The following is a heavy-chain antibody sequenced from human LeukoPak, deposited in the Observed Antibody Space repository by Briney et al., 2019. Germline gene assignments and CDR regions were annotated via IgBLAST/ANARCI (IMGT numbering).Heavy chain of an antibody. D-gene: IGHD3-10*01. J-gene: IGHJ4*02. V-gene: IGHV1-69*13. Sequence: SVKVSCKASGGTFSSYAISWVRQAPGQGLEWMGGIIPIFGTANYAQKFQGRVTITADESTSTAYMELSSLRSEDTAVYYCASGLEYYYGSGSSHWGQGTLVTVSS. CDR2: IIPIFGTA. CDR3: ASGLEYYYGSGSSH. CDR1: GGTFSSYA.